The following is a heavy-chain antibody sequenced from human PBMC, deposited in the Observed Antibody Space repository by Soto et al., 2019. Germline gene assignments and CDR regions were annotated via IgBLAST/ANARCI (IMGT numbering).Heavy chain of an antibody. CDR2: IYRNDKT. CDR3: ATGALPEEFDAFDI. D-gene: IGHD7-27*01. J-gene: IGHJ3*02. CDR1: GITVSRNY. V-gene: IGHV3-66*01. Sequence: LRLSCAASGITVSRNYMTWVRQAPGKGLDWVSVIYRNDKTYYADSVKGRFTISRDNFKNTLYLQMNSLRAEDTAVYYCATGALPEEFDAFDIWGQGTMVTVSS.